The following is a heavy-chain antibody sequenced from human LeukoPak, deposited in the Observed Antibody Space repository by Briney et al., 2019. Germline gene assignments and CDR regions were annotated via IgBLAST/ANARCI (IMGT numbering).Heavy chain of an antibody. CDR3: ARLPYRDGVAQDY. Sequence: ASVKVSCKTSGYTFTRYYMQWVRQAPGHGLEWMGIINPISGATDYAQKFQGGVTMTRDTSTSTVYMELSSLRSEDTAIYYCARLPYRDGVAQDYWGQGTLVTVSP. V-gene: IGHV1-46*01. CDR2: INPISGAT. J-gene: IGHJ4*02. CDR1: GYTFTRYY. D-gene: IGHD3-16*02.